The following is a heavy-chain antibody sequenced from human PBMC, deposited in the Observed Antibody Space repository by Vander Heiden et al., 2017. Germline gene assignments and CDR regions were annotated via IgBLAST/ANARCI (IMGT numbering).Heavy chain of an antibody. V-gene: IGHV3-30*18. Sequence: QEQLVESGGGVAQPGRSLRLSCEASGFMFSAYGMHWVRPGPGKGLECVGFISHDGSNAYYTDSLKGRFTISRDNSKNTLSLQMNSLRPEDTAVYYCAKDWRLREGYFYGASDILGQGTMVTVSS. J-gene: IGHJ3*02. CDR3: AKDWRLREGYFYGASDI. CDR2: ISHDGSNA. CDR1: GFMFSAYG. D-gene: IGHD1-26*01.